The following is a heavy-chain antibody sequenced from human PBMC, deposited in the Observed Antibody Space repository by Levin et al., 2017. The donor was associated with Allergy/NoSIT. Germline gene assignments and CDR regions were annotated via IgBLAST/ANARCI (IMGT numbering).Heavy chain of an antibody. CDR1: GYMFSSHG. D-gene: IGHD6-6*01. J-gene: IGHJ4*02. V-gene: IGHV1-18*01. CDR2: ISPYNGNT. CDR3: ARDYKYSSSSGFGY. Sequence: ASVKVSCKASGYMFSSHGINWVRQAPGQGLEWMGWISPYNGNTNYAQKFQGRVTMTAEKSTNTVYMDLRSLRSDETAIYDCARDYKYSSSSGFGYWGQGTLVTVSS.